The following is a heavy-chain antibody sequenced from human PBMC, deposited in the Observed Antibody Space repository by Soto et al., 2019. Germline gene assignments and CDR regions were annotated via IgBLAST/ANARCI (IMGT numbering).Heavy chain of an antibody. CDR3: AREKGTYYYDSSGRWGAFDI. CDR1: GFTFSSYT. CDR2: ISSSSTYI. J-gene: IGHJ3*02. V-gene: IGHV3-21*01. Sequence: GGSLRLSCAASGFTFSSYTMNWVRQAPGKGLEWVSSISSSSTYIYYADSVKGRFTISRDNAKNSLYLQMNSLRAEDTAVYYCAREKGTYYYDSSGRWGAFDIWGQGTMVTVSS. D-gene: IGHD3-22*01.